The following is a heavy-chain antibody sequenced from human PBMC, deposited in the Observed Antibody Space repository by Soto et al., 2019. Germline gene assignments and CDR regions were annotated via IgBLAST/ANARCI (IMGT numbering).Heavy chain of an antibody. CDR3: AKDLSGARWYYDALDV. CDR2: TSYDGTNK. CDR1: GFTFSTHG. V-gene: IGHV3-30*18. D-gene: IGHD2-15*01. J-gene: IGHJ6*02. Sequence: GGSLRLSCEVSGFTFSTHGMHWVRQAPGKGLEWVAGTSYDGTNKYYARSVQGRFTISRENSMKTLYLQMNSLRTEDTAVYYCAKDLSGARWYYDALDVWGQGTTVTVSS.